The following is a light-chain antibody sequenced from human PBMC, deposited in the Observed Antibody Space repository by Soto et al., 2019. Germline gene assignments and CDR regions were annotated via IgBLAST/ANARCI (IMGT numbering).Light chain of an antibody. J-gene: IGLJ3*02. V-gene: IGLV2-14*01. CDR1: SSDVGGHNY. CDR2: EVS. CDR3: SSYTSSSTLV. Sequence: QSALTQPASVSGSPGQSITISCTGTSSDVGGHNYVSWYQQHPGKAPKVMIYEVSNRPSGVSNRFSGSKSGTTASLTISGLQAEDEADYYCSSYTSSSTLVFGGGTKLTVL.